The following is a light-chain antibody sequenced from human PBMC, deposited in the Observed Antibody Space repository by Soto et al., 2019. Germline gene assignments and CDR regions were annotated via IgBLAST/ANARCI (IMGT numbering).Light chain of an antibody. Sequence: QSALTQPASVSGSPGQSISVSCTGSSGDVGSYKYVSWYQQHPGKAPKLIIYEVNKRPSGVSDRFSGSKSGNTASLTISGLQTEDEADYYCYSYRGSNAWVFGGGTKLTVL. CDR3: YSYRGSNAWV. J-gene: IGLJ3*02. V-gene: IGLV2-14*01. CDR2: EVN. CDR1: SGDVGSYKY.